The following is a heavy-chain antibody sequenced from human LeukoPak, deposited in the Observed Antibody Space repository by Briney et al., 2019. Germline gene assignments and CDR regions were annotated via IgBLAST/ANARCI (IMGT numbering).Heavy chain of an antibody. Sequence: PGGSLRLSCAASGFTFSSYWMSWVRQAPGNGLEWVADIKQDGSEKYYVDSVKGRFTISRDNAKNSLYLQMNSLRAEDTAVYYCARNPPPSMVRGVIIFDYYGMDVWGKGTTVTVSS. D-gene: IGHD3-10*01. CDR1: GFTFSSYW. V-gene: IGHV3-7*03. CDR2: IKQDGSEK. CDR3: ARNPPPSMVRGVIIFDYYGMDV. J-gene: IGHJ6*04.